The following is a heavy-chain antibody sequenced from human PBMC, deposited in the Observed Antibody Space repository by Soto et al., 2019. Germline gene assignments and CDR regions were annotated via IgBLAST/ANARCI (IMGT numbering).Heavy chain of an antibody. CDR3: ARGWGGAFDI. V-gene: IGHV4-59*01. CDR1: GGSISSYY. D-gene: IGHD3-10*01. Sequence: ETLSLTCTVSGGSISSYYWSWIRQPPGKGLEWIGYIYYSGSTNYNPSLKSRVTISVDTSKNQFSLKLSSVTAADTAVYYCARGWGGAFDIWGQGTMVTVSS. J-gene: IGHJ3*02. CDR2: IYYSGST.